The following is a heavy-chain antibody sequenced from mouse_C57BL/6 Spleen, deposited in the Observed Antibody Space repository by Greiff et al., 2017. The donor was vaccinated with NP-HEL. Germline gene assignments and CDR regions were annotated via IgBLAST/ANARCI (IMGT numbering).Heavy chain of an antibody. CDR3: ARDTTVVDYYAMDY. D-gene: IGHD1-1*01. Sequence: QVQLQQPGAELVKPGASVKLSCKASGYTFTSYWMHWVKQRTGRGLEWIGRIDPNSGGTKYNEKFKSKATLTVDKPSSTAYMQLSSLTSEDSAVYYCARDTTVVDYYAMDYWGQGTSVTVSS. CDR1: GYTFTSYW. J-gene: IGHJ4*01. V-gene: IGHV1-72*01. CDR2: IDPNSGGT.